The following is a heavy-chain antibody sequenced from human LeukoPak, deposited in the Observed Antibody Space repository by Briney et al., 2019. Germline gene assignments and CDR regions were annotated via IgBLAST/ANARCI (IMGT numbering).Heavy chain of an antibody. CDR3: AREILRRAFDI. J-gene: IGHJ3*02. Sequence: SETLSLTCAVSGGSISSGGYSWSWIRQPPGKGLEWIGYIYHSGSTYYNPSLKSRVTISVDRSKNQFSLKLSSVTAADTAVYYCAREILRRAFDIWGQGTMVTVSS. CDR1: GGSISSGGYS. D-gene: IGHD3-16*01. V-gene: IGHV4-30-2*01. CDR2: IYHSGST.